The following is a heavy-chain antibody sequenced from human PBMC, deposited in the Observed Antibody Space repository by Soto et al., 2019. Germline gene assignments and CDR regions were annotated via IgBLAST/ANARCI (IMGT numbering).Heavy chain of an antibody. Sequence: EVQLVESGGGLVQPGGSLRLSCTASGFTFSSYSMNWVRQAPGKGLEWVSYISSSSSTIYYADSVKGRFTISRDNANNSMYRQMNCLRAEDTAVYYCARGQLLWGCGYDSGGVAFDIWGQGTMVNVSS. D-gene: IGHD2-2*01. CDR1: GFTFSSYS. CDR2: ISSSSSTI. J-gene: IGHJ3*02. CDR3: ARGQLLWGCGYDSGGVAFDI. V-gene: IGHV3-48*01.